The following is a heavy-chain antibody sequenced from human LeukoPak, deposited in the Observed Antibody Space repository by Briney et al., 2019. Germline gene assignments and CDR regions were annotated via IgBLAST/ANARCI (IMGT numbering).Heavy chain of an antibody. CDR3: ARGGRYCSSTSCYPY. D-gene: IGHD2-2*01. Sequence: SETLSLTCAVYGGSFSGYYWSWIRQPPGKGLEWIGEINHSGSTNYNPSLKSRVTISVDTSKNQFSLKLSSVTAADTAVYYCARGGRYCSSTSCYPYWGQGTLVTVSS. CDR2: INHSGST. J-gene: IGHJ4*02. V-gene: IGHV4-34*01. CDR1: GGSFSGYY.